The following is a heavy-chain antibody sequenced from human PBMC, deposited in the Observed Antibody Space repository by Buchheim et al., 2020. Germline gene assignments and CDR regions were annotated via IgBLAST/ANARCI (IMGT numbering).Heavy chain of an antibody. CDR2: IYHSGST. Sequence: QVQLQESGPGLVKPSGTLSLTCAVSGGSISSSNWWCWVRQPPGKGLEWIGEIYHSGSTNYNPSLKSRVTISVDKSKNQFSLKLSSVTAADTAVYYCARVVGMVRGVISYYYYGMDVWGQGTT. D-gene: IGHD3-10*01. CDR3: ARVVGMVRGVISYYYYGMDV. CDR1: GGSISSSNW. V-gene: IGHV4-4*02. J-gene: IGHJ6*02.